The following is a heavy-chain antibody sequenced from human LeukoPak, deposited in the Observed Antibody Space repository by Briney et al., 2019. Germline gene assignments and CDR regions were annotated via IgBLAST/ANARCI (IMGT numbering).Heavy chain of an antibody. CDR1: GGSISSSSYY. J-gene: IGHJ4*02. D-gene: IGHD3-10*01. CDR2: IYYSGST. CDR3: ARLFYYGSGSYYFDY. V-gene: IGHV4-39*01. Sequence: SETLSLTCTVSGGSISSSSYYWGWIRQPPGKGLEWIGSIYYSGSTYYNPSLKSRVTISVDTSKNQFSLKLSSVTAADTAVYYCARLFYYGSGSYYFDYWGQGTLVTVSS.